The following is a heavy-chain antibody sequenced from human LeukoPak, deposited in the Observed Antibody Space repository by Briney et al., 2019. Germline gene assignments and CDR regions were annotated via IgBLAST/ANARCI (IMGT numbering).Heavy chain of an antibody. CDR1: GGSISSNSYY. D-gene: IGHD2-2*01. J-gene: IGHJ4*02. CDR2: IYTSGST. CDR3: AREFCSITSCVIWGGYFDY. Sequence: SQTLSLTCTVPGGSISSNSYYWSWIRQPAGKGLEWIGRIYTSGSTDYNPSLKSRVTISVDTSKNQFSLELSSVTAADTAVYYCAREFCSITSCVIWGGYFDYWGQGTLVTVSS. V-gene: IGHV4-61*02.